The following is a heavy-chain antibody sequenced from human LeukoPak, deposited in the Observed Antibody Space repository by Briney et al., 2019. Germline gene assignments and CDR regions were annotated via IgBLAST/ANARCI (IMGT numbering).Heavy chain of an antibody. CDR1: GGTFSSYA. Sequence: SVKVSCKASGGTFSSYAISWVRQAPGQGLEWMGGIIPIFGTANYAQKFQGRVTITADESTSTAYMELSSLRSEDTAVYYCARRSVGPAPHYYYYYMDVWGKGTTVTISS. CDR2: IIPIFGTA. J-gene: IGHJ6*03. CDR3: ARRSVGPAPHYYYYYMDV. D-gene: IGHD2-2*01. V-gene: IGHV1-69*13.